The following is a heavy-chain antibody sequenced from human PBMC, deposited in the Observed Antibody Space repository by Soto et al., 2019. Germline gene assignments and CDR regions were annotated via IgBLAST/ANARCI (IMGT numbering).Heavy chain of an antibody. CDR1: GFTVSNNY. J-gene: IGHJ4*02. V-gene: IGHV3-53*01. CDR2: IYSGGYT. CDR3: AAQRGGGGY. Sequence: EVQLVESGGGLIQPGGSLRLSCAVSGFTVSNNYMSWVRQAPGKGLEGVSVIYSGGYTAYGDSVKGRFTISRDNSKNTLSLQMNGLSADAAGVFYGAAQRGGGGYWGQGTLVTVSS. D-gene: IGHD6-25*01.